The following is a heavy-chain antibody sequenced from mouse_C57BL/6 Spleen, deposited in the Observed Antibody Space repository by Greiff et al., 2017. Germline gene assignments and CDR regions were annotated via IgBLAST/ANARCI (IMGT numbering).Heavy chain of an antibody. Sequence: QVQLKQPGAELVRPGTSVKLSCKASGYTFTSYWMHWVKQRPGQGLEWIGVIDPSDSYTNYNQKFKGKATLTADTSSSTAYMELRSLTSEDSAVYYCTRRIYYGNAMDYWGQGTSVTVSS. CDR3: TRRIYYGNAMDY. CDR1: GYTFTSYW. D-gene: IGHD2-1*01. CDR2: IDPSDSYT. V-gene: IGHV1-59*01. J-gene: IGHJ4*01.